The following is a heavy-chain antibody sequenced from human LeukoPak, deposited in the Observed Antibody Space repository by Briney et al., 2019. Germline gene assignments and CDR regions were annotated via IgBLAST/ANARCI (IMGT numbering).Heavy chain of an antibody. V-gene: IGHV4-39*01. Sequence: SETLSLTCTVSGGSISSSSYYWGWLRQPPGKGVEWIGSIYYSGSTYYNPSLKSRVTISVDTSKNQFSLKLSSVTAADTAVYYCARLATAMVTSSWFDPWGQGTLVTVSS. CDR1: GGSISSSSYY. J-gene: IGHJ5*02. CDR2: IYYSGST. CDR3: ARLATAMVTSSWFDP. D-gene: IGHD5-18*01.